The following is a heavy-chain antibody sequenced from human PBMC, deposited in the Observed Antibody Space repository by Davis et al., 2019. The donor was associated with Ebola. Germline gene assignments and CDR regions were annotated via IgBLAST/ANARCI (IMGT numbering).Heavy chain of an antibody. D-gene: IGHD3-10*01. CDR2: ISYDGSDK. J-gene: IGHJ6*02. V-gene: IGHV3-30*03. Sequence: GGSLRLSCAASGFTFSHYGMHWVRQAPGKGLEWVSVISYDGSDKYYADSVKGRFTISRDNSKNTLYLQMNSLRAEDTAVYYCARGGLLLWFGEPLTRRGQGTTVTVSS. CDR3: ARGGLLLWFGEPLTR. CDR1: GFTFSHYG.